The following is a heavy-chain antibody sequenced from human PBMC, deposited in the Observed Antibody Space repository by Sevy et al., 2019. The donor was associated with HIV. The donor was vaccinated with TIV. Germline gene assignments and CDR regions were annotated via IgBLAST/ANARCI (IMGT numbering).Heavy chain of an antibody. Sequence: GGSLRLSCAASGFTFSNYNMNWVRQAPGKGLEWVSSITSSSDYIYDADSVKGRFTISRDNAKNSLYLQMNSLRAEDTAVYYCARDRRNLNYYASSGYNYYFDYWGQGTLVTVSS. D-gene: IGHD3-22*01. J-gene: IGHJ4*02. CDR1: GFTFSNYN. CDR2: ITSSSDYI. CDR3: ARDRRNLNYYASSGYNYYFDY. V-gene: IGHV3-21*01.